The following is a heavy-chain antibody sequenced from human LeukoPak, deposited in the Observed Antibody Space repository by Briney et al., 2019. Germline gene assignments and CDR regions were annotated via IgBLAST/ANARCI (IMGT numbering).Heavy chain of an antibody. D-gene: IGHD3-10*01. J-gene: IGHJ6*03. CDR3: ARHVHYYGSGSSRLGARYYYMDV. CDR2: IYYSRST. Sequence: PSETLSLTCTVSGDSMNSSSFYWGWIRQPPGKGLEWIGSIYYSRSTYYNPSLKRRVTISVDASKNQFSLKLSSVTAADTAVYYCARHVHYYGSGSSRLGARYYYMDVWGKGTTVTISS. CDR1: GDSMNSSSFY. V-gene: IGHV4-39*07.